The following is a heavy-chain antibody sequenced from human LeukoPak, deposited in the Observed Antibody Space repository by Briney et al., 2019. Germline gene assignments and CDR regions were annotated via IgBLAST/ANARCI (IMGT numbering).Heavy chain of an antibody. D-gene: IGHD6-13*01. CDR3: AREVGYSSSWYAPFDY. CDR1: GFTFDDHG. CDR2: ISSSGSTI. Sequence: GGSLRLSCAASGFTFDDHGMSWVRQAPGKGLEWVSYISSSGSTIYYADSVKGRFTISRDNAKNSLYLQMSSLRAEDTAVYYCAREVGYSSSWYAPFDYWGQGTLVTVSS. J-gene: IGHJ4*01. V-gene: IGHV3-11*04.